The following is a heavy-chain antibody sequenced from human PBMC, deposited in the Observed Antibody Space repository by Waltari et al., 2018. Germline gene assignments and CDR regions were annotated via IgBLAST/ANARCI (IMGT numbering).Heavy chain of an antibody. CDR1: CGVFRHYA. CDR3: ARGSYSSSWFNLKAFHI. V-gene: IGHV1-69*01. CDR2: IIPLFGKT. Sequence: QVQLLQAGAEVKTPGSSVKVSCKASCGVFRHYALSWGRQAPGQGLEWMGGIIPLFGKTNYAQKFQGRLTITADESTTIAYMDLSSLRFEDTAVYYCARGSYSSSWFNLKAFHIWGQGTMVTVSS. J-gene: IGHJ3*02. D-gene: IGHD6-13*01.